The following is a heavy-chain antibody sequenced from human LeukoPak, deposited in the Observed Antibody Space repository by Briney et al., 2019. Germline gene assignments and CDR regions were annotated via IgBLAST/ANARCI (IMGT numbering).Heavy chain of an antibody. CDR2: ISSSGSTI. CDR3: ARDKEVRGVIGGMDV. CDR1: GFTFSSYE. Sequence: GGSLRLPCAASGFTFSSYEMNWVRQAPGKGLEWVSYISSSGSTIYYADSVKGRFTISRDNAKNSLYLQMNSLRAEDTAVYYCARDKEVRGVIGGMDVWGQGTTVTVSS. J-gene: IGHJ6*02. V-gene: IGHV3-48*03. D-gene: IGHD3-10*01.